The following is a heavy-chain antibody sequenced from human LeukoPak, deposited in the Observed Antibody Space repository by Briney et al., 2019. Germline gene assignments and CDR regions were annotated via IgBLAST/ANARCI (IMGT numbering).Heavy chain of an antibody. CDR2: IYNDGST. V-gene: IGHV3-53*01. CDR3: ARNILFAFDI. CDR1: GLTVSSSY. Sequence: GGSLRLSCAASGLTVSSSYMSWVRQAPGKGLEWVSIIYNDGSTYYADSMKGRFTISRDNFKNTLYLQVNSLRAEDTAMYYCARNILFAFDIWGQGTMVTVSS. J-gene: IGHJ3*02.